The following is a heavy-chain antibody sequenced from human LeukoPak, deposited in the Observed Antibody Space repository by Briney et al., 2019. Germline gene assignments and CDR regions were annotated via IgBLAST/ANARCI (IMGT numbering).Heavy chain of an antibody. CDR2: MDPHSGKT. D-gene: IGHD4-17*01. CDR1: GYTFTSYD. Sequence: ASVKVSCKASGYTFTSYDINWVRQATGQGLEWMGWMDPHSGKTGYAQNFQGRVTMTRDTSISTAYMELSSLRSEDTAVYYCARLSSHYGDYKVDPWGQGTLVTVSS. CDR3: ARLSSHYGDYKVDP. J-gene: IGHJ5*02. V-gene: IGHV1-8*02.